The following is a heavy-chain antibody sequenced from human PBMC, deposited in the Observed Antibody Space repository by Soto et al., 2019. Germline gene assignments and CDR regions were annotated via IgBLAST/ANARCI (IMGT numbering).Heavy chain of an antibody. CDR3: ATSGGIVVVVAATNSGRY. CDR2: ISGSGGST. Sequence: GGSLRLSCAASGFTFSSYAMSWVRQAPGKGLEWVSAISGSGGSTYYADSVKGRFTISRDNSKNTLYLQMNSLRAEDTAVYYCATSGGIVVVVAATNSGRYWGQGTLVTVSS. D-gene: IGHD2-15*01. CDR1: GFTFSSYA. J-gene: IGHJ4*02. V-gene: IGHV3-23*01.